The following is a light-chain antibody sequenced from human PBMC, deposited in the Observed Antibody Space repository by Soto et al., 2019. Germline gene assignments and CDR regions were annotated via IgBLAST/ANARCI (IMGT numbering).Light chain of an antibody. CDR1: SGDVGGFDY. Sequence: QSVLTQPASVSGSPGQAIPISCTGTSGDVGGFDYVSWYQQHPGKAPKLMIYDVSNRPSGISDRFSGAKSGNTASLTISGLQAEDEADYYCSSYTSSSTRVFGTGTKVTVL. CDR3: SSYTSSSTRV. CDR2: DVS. V-gene: IGLV2-14*01. J-gene: IGLJ1*01.